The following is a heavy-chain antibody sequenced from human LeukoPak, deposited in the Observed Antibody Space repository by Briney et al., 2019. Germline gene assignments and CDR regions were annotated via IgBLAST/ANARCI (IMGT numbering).Heavy chain of an antibody. D-gene: IGHD3-10*01. J-gene: IGHJ6*04. Sequence: PGGSLSLSCAASGFTFSSYWMSWVRQAPGNGLEWVANIKQDGSEKYYVDSVKGRFTISRDNAKNSLYLQMNSLRAEDTAVYYCARVEGYYGSDYYGMDVWGKGTTVTVSS. CDR3: ARVEGYYGSDYYGMDV. CDR2: IKQDGSEK. V-gene: IGHV3-7*03. CDR1: GFTFSSYW.